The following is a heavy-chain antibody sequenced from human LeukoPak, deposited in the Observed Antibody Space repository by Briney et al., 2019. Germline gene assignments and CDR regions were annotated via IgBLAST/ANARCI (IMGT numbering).Heavy chain of an antibody. D-gene: IGHD6-13*01. CDR3: ARAGPRGSSWYLQDY. CDR2: ISSSSSYI. Sequence: GGSLRLSCAASGFTFSSYSMNWVRQAPGKGLEWVSSISSSSSYIYYADSVKGRFTISRDNAKNSLYLQMNSLRAEDTAVYYCARAGPRGSSWYLQDYWGQGTLVTVSS. CDR1: GFTFSSYS. J-gene: IGHJ4*02. V-gene: IGHV3-21*01.